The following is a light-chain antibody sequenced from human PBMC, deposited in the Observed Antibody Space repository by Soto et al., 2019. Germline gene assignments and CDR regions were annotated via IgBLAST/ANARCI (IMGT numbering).Light chain of an antibody. CDR3: QQYGSSPET. CDR1: QSVSSSY. J-gene: IGKJ1*01. Sequence: ETVMTQNRGTLCLSPGESSTLSSTSSQSVSSSYLAWYQQKPGQAPRLLIYGASSRATGIPDRFSGSGSGTDFTLTISSLAPEDFAVYYCQQYGSSPETFGQGTKVDIK. CDR2: GAS. V-gene: IGKV3-20*01.